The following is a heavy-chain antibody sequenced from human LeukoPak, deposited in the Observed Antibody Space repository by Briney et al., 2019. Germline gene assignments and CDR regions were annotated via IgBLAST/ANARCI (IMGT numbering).Heavy chain of an antibody. CDR2: INQDGSER. V-gene: IGHV3-7*01. CDR3: AKERSLEIAVAGTVFDY. CDR1: GFTLSGYW. D-gene: IGHD6-19*01. J-gene: IGHJ4*02. Sequence: GGSLRLSCAAPGFTLSGYWMSWVRQAPGKGLGWVADINQDGSERHYVESVKGRFTISRDNAKNSLFLQMNSLRAEDTAVYYCAKERSLEIAVAGTVFDYWGQGTLVTVSS.